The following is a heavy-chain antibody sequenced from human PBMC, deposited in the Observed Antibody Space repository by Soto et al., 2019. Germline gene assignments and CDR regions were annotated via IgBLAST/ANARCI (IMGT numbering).Heavy chain of an antibody. CDR1: GGSISSGGYY. CDR2: IYYSGST. V-gene: IGHV4-31*03. CDR3: ARTHESGYGDFDY. J-gene: IGHJ4*02. Sequence: PSETLSLTCTVSGGSISSGGYYWSWIRQHPGKGLEWIGYIYYSGSTYYNPSLKSRVTISVDTSKNQFSLKLSSVTAADTAVYYCARTHESGYGDFDYWGQGTLVTVSS. D-gene: IGHD5-12*01.